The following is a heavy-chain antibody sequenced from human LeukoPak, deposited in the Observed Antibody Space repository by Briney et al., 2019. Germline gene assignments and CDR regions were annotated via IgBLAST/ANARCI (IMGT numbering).Heavy chain of an antibody. CDR3: ARESFGSGDFDY. V-gene: IGHV3-23*01. CDR1: GFIFSNCA. Sequence: GGSLRLSCAASGFIFSNCAMSWVRQVPGKGLEWASGMSGTTGSAYYADSVKGRFIISRDNAKNSLYLQMNSLRAEDTAVYYCARESFGSGDFDYWGQGTLVTVSS. D-gene: IGHD6-19*01. J-gene: IGHJ4*02. CDR2: MSGTTGSA.